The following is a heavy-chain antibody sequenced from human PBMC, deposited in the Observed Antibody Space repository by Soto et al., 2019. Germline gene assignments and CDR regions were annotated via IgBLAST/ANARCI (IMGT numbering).Heavy chain of an antibody. D-gene: IGHD2-15*01. Sequence: PSETLSLTCGVYGGSFRNYYWIWVRQPPGKGLEWIGEVNHSGEATYNPSLQSRVSISLDTSNNHFSLKMTSVTAADTAIYFCARAERFPWSWFEPWGQGTRGTVSS. CDR3: ARAERFPWSWFEP. V-gene: IGHV4-34*01. CDR2: VNHSGEA. CDR1: GGSFRNYY. J-gene: IGHJ5*02.